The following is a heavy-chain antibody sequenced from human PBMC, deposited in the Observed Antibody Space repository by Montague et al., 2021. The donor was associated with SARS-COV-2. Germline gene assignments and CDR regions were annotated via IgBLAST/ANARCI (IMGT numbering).Heavy chain of an antibody. Sequence: SETLSLTCTVSGGSISSYYWSWIRQPAGKGLEWIGRIYTSGSTNYNPSLKSRVTMSVDTSKNQFSLKLSSVTAADTAVYYCAREPPVRVVVGVDKTYCHYCMDVWGQGTTVTVSS. J-gene: IGHJ6*02. CDR1: GGSISSYY. V-gene: IGHV4-4*07. CDR2: IYTSGST. CDR3: AREPPVRVVVGVDKTYCHYCMDV. D-gene: IGHD3-3*01.